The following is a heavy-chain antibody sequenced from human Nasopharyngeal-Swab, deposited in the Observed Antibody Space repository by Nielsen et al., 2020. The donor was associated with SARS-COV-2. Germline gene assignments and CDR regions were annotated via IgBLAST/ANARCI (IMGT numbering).Heavy chain of an antibody. Sequence: ASVKVSCKVSGYTLTELSMHWVRQAPGKGLEWMGGFDPEDGETIYAQKFQGRVTITADGSSNTVYMELTSLRSEDTAVYYCVQQSTPMAYFRYWGQGTLVTVSS. D-gene: IGHD5-18*01. CDR2: FDPEDGET. CDR3: VQQSTPMAYFRY. J-gene: IGHJ4*02. CDR1: GYTLTELS. V-gene: IGHV1-24*01.